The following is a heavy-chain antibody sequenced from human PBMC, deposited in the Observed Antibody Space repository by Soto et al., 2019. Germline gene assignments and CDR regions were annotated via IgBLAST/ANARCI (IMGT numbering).Heavy chain of an antibody. CDR2: IKQDGSEK. D-gene: IGHD6-13*01. V-gene: IGHV3-7*01. J-gene: IGHJ5*02. CDR1: GFTFSSYW. Sequence: EVQLVESGGDLVQPGGSLRLSCAASGFTFSSYWMSWVRQAPGKGLEWVANIKQDGSEKYYVDSVKGRFTISRDNAKNSLYLQMNSLRAEDTALYYCARRYSSSWSEFDPWGQGTLVTVSS. CDR3: ARRYSSSWSEFDP.